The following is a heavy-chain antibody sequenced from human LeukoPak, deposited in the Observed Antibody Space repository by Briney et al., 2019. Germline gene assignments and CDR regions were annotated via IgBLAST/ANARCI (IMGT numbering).Heavy chain of an antibody. J-gene: IGHJ3*02. V-gene: IGHV1-18*01. CDR3: ARNRITMVRGVIINDAFDI. Sequence: ASVKVSCKASCYTFTSYVSSWVRQAPGQGLEWMEWISAYNVNTNYAQKLEGRVTMTTDNSTSSAYMELRSMRSDDTAVYYCARNRITMVRGVIINDAFDIWGQGTLVTVSS. D-gene: IGHD3-10*01. CDR1: CYTFTSYV. CDR2: ISAYNVNT.